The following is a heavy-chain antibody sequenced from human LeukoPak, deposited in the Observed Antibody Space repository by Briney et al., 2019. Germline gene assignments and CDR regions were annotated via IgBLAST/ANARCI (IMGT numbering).Heavy chain of an antibody. CDR3: ARGPNSNWSGLDF. CDR2: ISNSGGRT. J-gene: IGHJ4*02. D-gene: IGHD6-6*01. CDR1: GFTFSSYA. V-gene: IGHV3-23*01. Sequence: GGSLRLSCAASGFTFSSYAMSWVRQAPGKGLEWVSSISNSGGRTFYTDSVKGRFTISRDNSKITLYLQVNNLRAEDTAVYYCARGPNSNWSGLDFWGQGTLLTVSS.